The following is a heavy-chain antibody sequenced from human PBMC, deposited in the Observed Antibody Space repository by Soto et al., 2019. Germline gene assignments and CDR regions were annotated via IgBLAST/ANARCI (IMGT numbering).Heavy chain of an antibody. CDR2: IKQDGSEK. V-gene: IGHV3-7*01. Sequence: PGGSLRLSCAASGFTFSSYWMSWVRQAPGKGLEWVANIKQDGSEKYYVDSVEGRFTISRDNAKNSLYLQMNSLRAEDTAVYYCARDAYTIFGVVISYYFDDWGQGTLVTVSS. CDR3: ARDAYTIFGVVISYYFDD. CDR1: GFTFSSYW. D-gene: IGHD3-3*01. J-gene: IGHJ4*02.